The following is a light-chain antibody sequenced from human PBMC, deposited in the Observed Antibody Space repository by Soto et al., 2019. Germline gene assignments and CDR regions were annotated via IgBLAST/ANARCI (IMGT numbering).Light chain of an antibody. CDR2: GAS. CDR1: QSVSSN. CDR3: QQYNSWPPIT. V-gene: IGKV3-15*01. J-gene: IGKJ5*01. Sequence: EIVMTQSPVTLSVSPGERATLSCRASQSVSSNLAWYQQKPGQAPSLLIYGASTRATGIPDRFSGSGSGTEFTLTISSLQSEDFAVYYCQQYNSWPPITFGQGTRLEIK.